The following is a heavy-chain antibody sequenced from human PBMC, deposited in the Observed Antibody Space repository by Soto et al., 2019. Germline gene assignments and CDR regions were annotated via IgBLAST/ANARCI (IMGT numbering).Heavy chain of an antibody. J-gene: IGHJ4*02. V-gene: IGHV4-31*03. CDR3: AREADDCSSTSCYSH. D-gene: IGHD2-2*01. CDR1: GGSISSGGYY. CDR2: IYYSGST. Sequence: SETLSLTCTVSGGSISSGGYYWSWIRQHPGKGLEWIGYIYYSGSTYYNPSLKSRVTISVDTSKNQFSLKLSSVTAADTAVYYCAREADDCSSTSCYSHWGQGTLVTVSS.